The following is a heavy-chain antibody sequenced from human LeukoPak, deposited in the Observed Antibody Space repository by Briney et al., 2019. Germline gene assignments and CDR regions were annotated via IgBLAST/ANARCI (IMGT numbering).Heavy chain of an antibody. CDR3: ARGSEWSSGVSDY. V-gene: IGHV3-7*01. J-gene: IGHJ4*02. CDR1: GFTFSSYW. CDR2: IKEDGSEK. Sequence: PGGSLRLSCAASGFTFSSYWMSWVRQAPGKGLEWVANIKEDGSEKYYVDSVKGRFTISRDNAKNSLYLQMNSLRVEDTAVYYCARGSEWSSGVSDYWGQGTLVTVSS. D-gene: IGHD3-3*01.